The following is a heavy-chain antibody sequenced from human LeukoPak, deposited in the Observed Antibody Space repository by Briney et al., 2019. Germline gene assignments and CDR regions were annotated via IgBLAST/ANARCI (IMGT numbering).Heavy chain of an antibody. CDR2: INPSGGST. CDR3: ARDSPKGCSSTSCYPYYYYYYYMDV. Sequence: ASVKVSCKASGYTFTSYYMHWVRQAPGQGLEWMGIINPSGGSTSYAQKFQGRVTMTRDMSTSTVYMELSSLRSEDTAVYYCARDSPKGCSSTSCYPYYYYYYYMDVWGKGTTVTVSS. CDR1: GYTFTSYY. J-gene: IGHJ6*03. D-gene: IGHD2-2*01. V-gene: IGHV1-46*01.